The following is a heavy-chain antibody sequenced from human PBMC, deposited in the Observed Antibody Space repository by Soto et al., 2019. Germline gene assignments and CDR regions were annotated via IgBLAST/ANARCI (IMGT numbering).Heavy chain of an antibody. V-gene: IGHV1-18*01. Sequence: QAQLVQSGPEVKKPGASVKVSCKASGYTFSSYGISWVRQAPGQGLAWLGWISPYDDDTKYAQNLQGSVRMTTDTSTRPVYLDMRSLRSDDTAIYYCARGGYYDSSGSRNYHYYGIDVWGQGTTVTVSS. CDR3: ARGGYYDSSGSRNYHYYGIDV. D-gene: IGHD3-22*01. CDR2: ISPYDDDT. CDR1: GYTFSSYG. J-gene: IGHJ6*02.